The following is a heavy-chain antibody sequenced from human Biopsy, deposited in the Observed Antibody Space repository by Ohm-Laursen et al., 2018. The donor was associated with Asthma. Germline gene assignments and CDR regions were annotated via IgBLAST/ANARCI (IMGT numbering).Heavy chain of an antibody. J-gene: IGHJ6*02. CDR3: VRGSSSWHHGPFHYYYGLDV. V-gene: IGHV4-39*01. Sequence: GTLSLTCSLSSGSGGYMRSGNYYWGWIRQPPGKGLEWIGSIYYSGTTYYTPSLEIRVTVSADTSKNQFSLKLTSVTAADTAVYYCVRGSSSWHHGPFHYYYGLDVWGQGTTATVSS. D-gene: IGHD6-13*01. CDR2: IYYSGTT. CDR1: SGSGGYMRSGNYY.